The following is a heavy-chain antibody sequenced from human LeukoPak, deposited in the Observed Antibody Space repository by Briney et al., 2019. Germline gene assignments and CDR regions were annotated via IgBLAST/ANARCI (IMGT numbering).Heavy chain of an antibody. V-gene: IGHV4-30-2*01. CDR1: GGSISSGGYY. J-gene: IGHJ5*02. D-gene: IGHD2-8*01. Sequence: PSQTLSLTCAVSGGSISSGGYYWSWIRQPPGKGLEWIGEINHSGSTNYNPSLKSRVTISVDTSKNQFSLKLSSVTAADTAVYYCASARGYCTNGVCQRAFDPWGQGTLVTVSS. CDR2: INHSGST. CDR3: ASARGYCTNGVCQRAFDP.